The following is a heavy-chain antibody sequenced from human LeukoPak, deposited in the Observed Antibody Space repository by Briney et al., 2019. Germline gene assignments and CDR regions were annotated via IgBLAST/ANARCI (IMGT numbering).Heavy chain of an antibody. CDR1: GGSISSGGYS. V-gene: IGHV4-30-2*01. J-gene: IGHJ6*02. CDR3: AKDILQGGNYYYGMDV. Sequence: PSETLSLTCAVSGGSISSGGYSWSWIRQPPGKGLEWIGYIYHSGSTYYNPSLKSRVTISVDRSKNQFSLKLSSVTAADTAVYYCAKDILQGGNYYYGMDVWGQGTTVTVSS. CDR2: IYHSGST. D-gene: IGHD4-11*01.